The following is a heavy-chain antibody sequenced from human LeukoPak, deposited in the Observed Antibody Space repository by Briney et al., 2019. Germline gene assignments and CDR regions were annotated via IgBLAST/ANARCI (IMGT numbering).Heavy chain of an antibody. Sequence: GGSLRLSCAASGFTFSSYWMSWVRQAPGKGLEWVANIKQDGSEKYYVDSVKGRFTISRDNAKNSLYLQMNSLRAEDTAVYYCARKYSSGWRDAFDIWGQGTMVTVSS. J-gene: IGHJ3*02. D-gene: IGHD6-19*01. CDR1: GFTFSSYW. CDR2: IKQDGSEK. V-gene: IGHV3-7*01. CDR3: ARKYSSGWRDAFDI.